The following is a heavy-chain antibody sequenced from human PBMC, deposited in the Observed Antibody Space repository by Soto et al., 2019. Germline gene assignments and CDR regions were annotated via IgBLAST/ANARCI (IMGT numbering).Heavy chain of an antibody. CDR1: GGSISSYY. J-gene: IGHJ5*02. CDR2: IYYSGST. D-gene: IGHD6-13*01. Sequence: SETLSLTCTVSGGSISSYYWSWIRQPPGKGLEWIGYIYYSGSTNYNPSLKSRVTISVDTSKNQFSLKLSSVTAADTAVYYCARAPLTMTGYSSSWYWFDPWGQGTLVTVSS. V-gene: IGHV4-59*01. CDR3: ARAPLTMTGYSSSWYWFDP.